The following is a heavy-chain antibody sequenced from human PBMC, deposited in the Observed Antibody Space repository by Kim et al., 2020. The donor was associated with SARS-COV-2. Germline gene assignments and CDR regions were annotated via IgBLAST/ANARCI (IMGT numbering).Heavy chain of an antibody. Sequence: GGSLRLSCAASGFTFSSYAMHWVRQAPGKGLEWVAVISYDGSNKYYADSVKGRFTISRDNSKNTLYLQMNSLRAEDTAVYYCAAPHVLGYCSSTSCSPFDYWGQGTLVTVSS. CDR1: GFTFSSYA. V-gene: IGHV3-30*04. J-gene: IGHJ4*02. CDR3: AAPHVLGYCSSTSCSPFDY. D-gene: IGHD2-2*01. CDR2: ISYDGSNK.